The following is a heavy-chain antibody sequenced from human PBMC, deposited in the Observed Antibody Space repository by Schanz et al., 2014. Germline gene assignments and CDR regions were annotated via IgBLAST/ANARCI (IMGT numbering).Heavy chain of an antibody. CDR1: GFTFSPYW. D-gene: IGHD2-8*02. CDR2: ISDSGDTA. CDR3: AKALESCPGGRCSRGYFDY. V-gene: IGHV3-23*04. J-gene: IGHJ4*02. Sequence: EVQLVESGGGLVQPGGSLRLSCGSSGFTFSPYWMHWVRQAPGKGLEWVSLISDSGDTAYYADSVKGRFTISRDNFKGALYLQMSSLRAEDTAVYYCAKALESCPGGRCSRGYFDYWGQGTLVTVSS.